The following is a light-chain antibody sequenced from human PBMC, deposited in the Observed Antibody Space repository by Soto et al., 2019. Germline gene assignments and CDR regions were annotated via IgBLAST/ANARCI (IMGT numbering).Light chain of an antibody. CDR1: QGISSY. V-gene: IGKV1-27*01. CDR2: AAS. CDR3: QKYDSASSPT. Sequence: DIQMTQSPSSLSASVGDRVTVTCRASQGISSYLAWYQQKPGKVPKLLIFAASTLQPGVPSRFGGSGSGTDFTLTIRSLQPEDVATYYCQKYDSASSPTFGGGTKVEI. J-gene: IGKJ4*01.